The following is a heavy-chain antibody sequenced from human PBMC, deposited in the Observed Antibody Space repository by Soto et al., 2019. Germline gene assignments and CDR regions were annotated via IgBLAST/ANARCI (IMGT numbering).Heavy chain of an antibody. V-gene: IGHV3-13*01. J-gene: IGHJ4*02. Sequence: GGSLRLSCAASGFTFSSYDMQWVRQVTGKGLEWVSSIGIAFNTYYADSVKGRFTLSRENAKNSLYLQMNSLTAGDTAVYYCARGDYFGSGSFDYWGQGALVTVSS. CDR1: GFTFSSYD. D-gene: IGHD3-10*01. CDR2: IGIAFNT. CDR3: ARGDYFGSGSFDY.